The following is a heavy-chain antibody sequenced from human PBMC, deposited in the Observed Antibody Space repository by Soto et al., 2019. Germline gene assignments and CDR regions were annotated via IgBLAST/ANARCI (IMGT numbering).Heavy chain of an antibody. CDR3: AIVVVPAATQLYYYYYMDV. J-gene: IGHJ6*03. D-gene: IGHD2-2*01. V-gene: IGHV1-69*02. Sequence: ASVKVSCKASGGTFSSYTISWVRQAPGQGLEWMGRIIPILGIANYAQKFQGRVTITADKSTSTAYMELSSLRSEDTAVYYCAIVVVPAATQLYYYYYMDVWGKGTTVTVSS. CDR2: IIPILGIA. CDR1: GGTFSSYT.